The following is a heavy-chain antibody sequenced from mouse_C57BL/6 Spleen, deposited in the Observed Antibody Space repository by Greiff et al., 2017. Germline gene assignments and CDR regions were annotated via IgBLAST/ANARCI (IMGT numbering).Heavy chain of an antibody. D-gene: IGHD2-4*01. CDR2: ISSGSSTI. CDR1: GFTFSDYG. V-gene: IGHV5-17*01. CDR3: ARGDYEAWFAY. Sequence: EVKLMASGGGLVKPGGSLKLSCAASGFTFSDYGMHWVRQAPEKGLEWVAYISSGSSTIYYADTVKGRFTISRDNAKNTLFLQMTSLRSEDTAMYYCARGDYEAWFAYWGQGTLVTVSA. J-gene: IGHJ3*01.